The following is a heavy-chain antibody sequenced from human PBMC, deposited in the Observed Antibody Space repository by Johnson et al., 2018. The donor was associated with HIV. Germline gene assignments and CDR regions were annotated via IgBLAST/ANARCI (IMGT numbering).Heavy chain of an antibody. CDR2: ISGGST. J-gene: IGHJ3*02. Sequence: VQLVESRGVLVQPGGSLRLSCAASGFTVSSNEMIWVRQAPGKGLEWVSSISGGSTYYADSRKGRFTISRDNSKNTLHLQMNSLRAEDTAVYYCARGSRNTFDNDDVHLLHAFDIWGQGTMVTVSS. D-gene: IGHD3-16*01. CDR1: GFTVSSNE. V-gene: IGHV3-38-3*01. CDR3: ARGSRNTFDNDDVHLLHAFDI.